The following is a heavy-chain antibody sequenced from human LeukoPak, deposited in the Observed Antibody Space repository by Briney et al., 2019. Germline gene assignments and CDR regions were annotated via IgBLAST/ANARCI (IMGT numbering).Heavy chain of an antibody. D-gene: IGHD3-3*01. J-gene: IGHJ3*02. CDR1: GFTFSSYW. Sequence: GGSLRLSCAASGFTFSSYWMHWVRQAPGKGLVWVSRINSDGSSTSYADSVKGRFTISRDNAKNTLYLQMNSLRAEDTAVYYCALIEDYDFWSSGNDAFDIWGQGTMVTVSS. CDR3: ALIEDYDFWSSGNDAFDI. V-gene: IGHV3-74*01. CDR2: INSDGSST.